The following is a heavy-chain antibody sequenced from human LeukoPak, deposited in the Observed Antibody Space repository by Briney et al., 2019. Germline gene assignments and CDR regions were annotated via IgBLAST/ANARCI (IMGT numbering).Heavy chain of an antibody. J-gene: IGHJ6*02. V-gene: IGHV7-4-1*02. CDR3: ARDSYIAVAGTYYYYGMDV. D-gene: IGHD6-19*01. CDR1: GYTFTSYA. CDR2: INTNTGNP. Sequence: ASVKVSCKASGYTFTSYAMNWVRQAPGQGLEWMGWINTNTGNPTYAQGFTGRLVFSLDTSVSTAYLQISSLKAEDTAVYYCARDSYIAVAGTYYYYGMDVWGQGTTVTVSS.